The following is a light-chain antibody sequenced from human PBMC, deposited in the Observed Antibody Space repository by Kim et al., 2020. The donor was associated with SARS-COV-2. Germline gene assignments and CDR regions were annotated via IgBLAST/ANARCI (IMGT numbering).Light chain of an antibody. CDR3: QVWDSSSDHPSV. Sequence: PGKLARITCEANNFGSKSVHWYQQQPGQAPVLFVYDNSDRPSGIPERFSGTNSGNTATQTLSRVEAGDEADYYCQVWDSSSDHPSVFGGGTQLTVL. V-gene: IGLV3-21*03. J-gene: IGLJ2*01. CDR1: NFGSKS. CDR2: DNS.